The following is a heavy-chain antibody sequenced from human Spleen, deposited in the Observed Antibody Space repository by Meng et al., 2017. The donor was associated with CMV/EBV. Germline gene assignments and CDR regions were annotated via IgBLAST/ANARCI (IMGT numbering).Heavy chain of an antibody. Sequence: GGSLRLSCAASGFTFSNCWMSWVRQAPGKGLEWVANINQDGSEKYYVDSVKGRFTISRDNAKNSLYLEMNSLRAEDTAVYYCARDPLGYSYDPVWYSYGMDVWGQGTTVTVSS. J-gene: IGHJ6*02. CDR2: INQDGSEK. CDR1: GFTFSNCW. D-gene: IGHD5-18*01. V-gene: IGHV3-7*01. CDR3: ARDPLGYSYDPVWYSYGMDV.